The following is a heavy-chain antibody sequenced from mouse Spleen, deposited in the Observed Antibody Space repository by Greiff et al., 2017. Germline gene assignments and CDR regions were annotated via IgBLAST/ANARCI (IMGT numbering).Heavy chain of an antibody. J-gene: IGHJ4*01. CDR1: GFTFSSYA. CDR2: ISSGGSYT. CDR3: ARGGYGNLYAMDY. Sequence: DVKLVESGGGLVKPGGSLKLSCAASGFTFSSYAMSWVRQTPEKRLEWVATISSGGSYTYYPDSVKGRFTISRDNAKNTLYLQMSSLRSEDTAMYYCARGGYGNLYAMDYWGQGTSGTVSS. D-gene: IGHD2-10*02. V-gene: IGHV5-9-1*01.